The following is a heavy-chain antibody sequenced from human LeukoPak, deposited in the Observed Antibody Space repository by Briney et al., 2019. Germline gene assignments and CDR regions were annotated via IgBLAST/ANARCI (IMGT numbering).Heavy chain of an antibody. CDR3: ARILDSAWGELGY. D-gene: IGHD6-19*01. Sequence: GGSLRLSCAGSGFSSSSYGMHWVRQAPGKGLEWMAFIRSDGSNKYYADSVKGRFTISRDNSKNTLYLQMNSLRAEDTAVYYCARILDSAWGELGYWGQGTLVTVSS. V-gene: IGHV3-30*02. J-gene: IGHJ4*02. CDR2: IRSDGSNK. CDR1: GFSSSSYG.